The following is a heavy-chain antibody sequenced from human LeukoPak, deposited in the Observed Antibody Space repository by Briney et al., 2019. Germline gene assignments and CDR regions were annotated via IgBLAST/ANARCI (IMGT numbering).Heavy chain of an antibody. CDR2: ISSSSSYI. J-gene: IGHJ5*02. Sequence: PGGSLRLSCAASGFTFSSYSMNWVRQAPGKGLEWVSSISSSSSYIYYADSVKGRFTISRDNAKNSLYLQMNSLRAEDTAVYYCARDGYSSSFIGHPGWFDPWGQGTLVTVSS. V-gene: IGHV3-21*01. CDR1: GFTFSSYS. CDR3: ARDGYSSSFIGHPGWFDP. D-gene: IGHD6-6*01.